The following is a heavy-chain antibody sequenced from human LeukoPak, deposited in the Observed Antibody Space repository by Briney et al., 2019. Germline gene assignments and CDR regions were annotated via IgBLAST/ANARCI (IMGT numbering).Heavy chain of an antibody. D-gene: IGHD6-19*01. J-gene: IGHJ4*02. CDR3: ARQGYSSDWEFDY. Sequence: SETLSLTCTVSGGSISSGSHSWGWIRQPPGKGLEWIGTVYSGGNTYYNPSLKSRVTMSVDTSKNQFSLELRSVTAADTAVYFCARQGYSSDWEFDYWGQGTLVTVSS. CDR2: VYSGGNT. CDR1: GGSISSGSHS. V-gene: IGHV4-39*01.